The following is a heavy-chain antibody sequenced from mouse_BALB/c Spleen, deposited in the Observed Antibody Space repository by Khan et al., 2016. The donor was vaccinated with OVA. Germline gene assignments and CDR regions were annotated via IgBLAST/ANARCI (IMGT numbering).Heavy chain of an antibody. J-gene: IGHJ3*01. D-gene: IGHD2-1*01. CDR1: GYTFTNYG. Sequence: QIQLVQSGPELKKPGETVKISCKASGYTFTNYGMNWVKQAPGKGLQWMGWINIYTGEPTSADDFKGRFAFSLATSASTAYLHINNLNIRDSATVVCARSNGNYWFAYWGQGTLVTVSA. CDR2: INIYTGEP. CDR3: ARSNGNYWFAY. V-gene: IGHV9-3-1*01.